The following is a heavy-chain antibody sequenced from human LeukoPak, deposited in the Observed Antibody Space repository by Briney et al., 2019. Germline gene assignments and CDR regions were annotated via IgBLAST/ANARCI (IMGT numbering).Heavy chain of an antibody. Sequence: SETLSLTCTVSGGSISSSSYYWGWIRQPPGRGLEWIGSIYYSGSTYYNPSLKSRVTISVDTSKNQFSLKLSPVTAADTAVYYCARFKGGDYYGSGRTRWFDPWGQGTLVTVSS. CDR3: ARFKGGDYYGSGRTRWFDP. J-gene: IGHJ5*02. V-gene: IGHV4-39*01. D-gene: IGHD3-10*01. CDR2: IYYSGST. CDR1: GGSISSSSYY.